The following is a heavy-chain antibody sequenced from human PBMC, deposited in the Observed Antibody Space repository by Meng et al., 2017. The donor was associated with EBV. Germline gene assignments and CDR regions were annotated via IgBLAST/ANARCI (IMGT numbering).Heavy chain of an antibody. Sequence: APAVRSGAEGKKPGDAVKVSCKASGYTFTGYYMHWVRQAPGQGLEWMGRINPNSGGTNYAQKFQGRVTMTRDTSISTAYMELSRLRSDDTAVYYCAKGADLAAAGTFWFDPWGQGTLVTVSS. CDR3: AKGADLAAAGTFWFDP. V-gene: IGHV1-2*06. J-gene: IGHJ5*02. CDR2: INPNSGGT. D-gene: IGHD6-13*01. CDR1: GYTFTGYY.